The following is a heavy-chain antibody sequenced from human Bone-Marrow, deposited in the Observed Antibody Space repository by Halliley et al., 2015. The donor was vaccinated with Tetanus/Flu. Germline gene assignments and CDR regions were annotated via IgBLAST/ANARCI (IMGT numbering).Heavy chain of an antibody. V-gene: IGHV3-30-3*01. J-gene: IGHJ6*02. CDR2: ISYDGSNK. CDR1: GFTFSSYA. D-gene: IGHD3-10*01. CDR3: AREDYGDYYGMGV. Sequence: SLRLSCAASGFTFSSYAMHWVRQAPGKGLEWVAFISYDGSNKFYADSVKGRFTISRANSKNTLYLQVNSLRAEDTAVYYCAREDYGDYYGMGVWGQGTTVIVSS.